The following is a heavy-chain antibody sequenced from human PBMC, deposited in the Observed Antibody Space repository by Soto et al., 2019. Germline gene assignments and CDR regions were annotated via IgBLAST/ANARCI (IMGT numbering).Heavy chain of an antibody. J-gene: IGHJ6*02. CDR2: INPSGGST. D-gene: IGHD3-3*01. CDR3: ARDHASFWSCSLGGAVEYYYYRMDA. Sequence: ASVKVSCKASGYTFTSYYMHWVRQAPGQGLEWMGIINPSGGSTSYAQKFQGRVTMTRDTSTSTVYMELSSLRSEDTAVYYCARDHASFWSCSLGGAVEYYYYRMDAWGQGPTVTVSS. CDR1: GYTFTSYY. V-gene: IGHV1-46*01.